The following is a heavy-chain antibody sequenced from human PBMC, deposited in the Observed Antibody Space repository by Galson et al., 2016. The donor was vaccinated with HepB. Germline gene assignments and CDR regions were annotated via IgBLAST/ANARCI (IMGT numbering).Heavy chain of an antibody. CDR2: ISSSSSYI. CDR3: AKDGGTWGYYYGDWNLDL. Sequence: SLRLSCAASGFTFSSYSMNWVRQAPGKGLEWVSSISSSSSYIHYADSVKGRFTISRDNAKNSLYLQMNSLRAEDTAVYYCAKDGGTWGYYYGDWNLDLWGRGTLVTVSS. CDR1: GFTFSSYS. D-gene: IGHD3-22*01. J-gene: IGHJ2*01. V-gene: IGHV3-21*04.